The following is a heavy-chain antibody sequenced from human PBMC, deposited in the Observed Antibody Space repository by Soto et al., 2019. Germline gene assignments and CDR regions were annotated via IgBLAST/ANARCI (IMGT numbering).Heavy chain of an antibody. CDR2: IYSGGST. D-gene: IGHD3-9*01. Sequence: PGGSLRLSCAASGFTVSSNYMSWVRQAPGKGLEWVSVIYSGGSTYYADSVKGRFTISRHNSKNTLYLQMNSLRAEDTAVYYCARDYPPDYHILTGYYNPHDAFDIWGQGTMVTVSS. V-gene: IGHV3-53*04. CDR1: GFTVSSNY. J-gene: IGHJ3*02. CDR3: ARDYPPDYHILTGYYNPHDAFDI.